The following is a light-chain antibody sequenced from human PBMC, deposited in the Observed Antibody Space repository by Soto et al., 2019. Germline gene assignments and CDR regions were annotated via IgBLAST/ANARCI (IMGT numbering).Light chain of an antibody. CDR2: GVS. J-gene: IGKJ1*01. V-gene: IGKV3-20*01. CDR3: QQYDSSLWT. Sequence: EIVLTQSPGTLSLSPGERATLSCRASQSVSSTSLAWYQQKPGQAPRLLMYGVSSRATGIPDRFSGSGSGTDFTLTINRLEPEDFAVYFCQQYDSSLWTFGQGTKVEIK. CDR1: QSVSSTS.